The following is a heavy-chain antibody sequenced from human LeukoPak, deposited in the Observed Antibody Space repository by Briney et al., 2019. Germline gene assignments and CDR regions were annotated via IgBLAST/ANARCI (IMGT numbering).Heavy chain of an antibody. V-gene: IGHV3-7*03. CDR2: IKQDGSEK. CDR1: GFTFSSYW. J-gene: IGHJ4*02. D-gene: IGHD3-3*01. CDR3: AKVPGYDFWSGYPFDY. Sequence: GGSLRLSCAASGFTFSSYWMSWVRQAPGKGLEWVANIKQDGSEKYYVDSVKGRFTISRDNSKNTLYLQMNSLRAEDTAVYYCAKVPGYDFWSGYPFDYWGQGTLVTVSS.